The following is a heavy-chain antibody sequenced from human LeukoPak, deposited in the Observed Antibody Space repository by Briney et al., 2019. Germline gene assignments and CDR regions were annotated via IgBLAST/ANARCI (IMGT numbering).Heavy chain of an antibody. CDR2: INPNSGGT. D-gene: IGHD6-6*01. V-gene: IGHV1-2*02. CDR3: ARDVDSSSVLGY. CDR1: GYTFTGYY. J-gene: IGHJ4*02. Sequence: ASVKVSCKASGYTFTGYYMHWVRQAPRQGLEWMGWINPNSGGTNYAQKFQGRVTMTRDTSISTAYMELSRLRSDDTAVYYCARDVDSSSVLGYWGQGTLVTVSS.